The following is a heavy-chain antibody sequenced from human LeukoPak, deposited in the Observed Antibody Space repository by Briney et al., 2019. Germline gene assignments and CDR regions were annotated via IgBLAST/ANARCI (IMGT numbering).Heavy chain of an antibody. CDR1: GFTFNNYA. CDR3: AKMAIAKGATQGRGFLQFDF. J-gene: IGHJ4*02. Sequence: GGSLRLSCTASGFTFNNYAMSWVRQAPRKGPEWVSLITGSGGDGYTVDSVKGRFIISRDNSKNSIYLQLNSRTPEDTAVYYCAKMAIAKGATQGRGFLQFDFWGQGTLVTVSS. V-gene: IGHV3-23*01. CDR2: ITGSGGDG. D-gene: IGHD3-3*01.